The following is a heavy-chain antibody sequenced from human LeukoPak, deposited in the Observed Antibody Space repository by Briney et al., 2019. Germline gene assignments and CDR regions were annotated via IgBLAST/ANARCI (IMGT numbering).Heavy chain of an antibody. Sequence: SETLSLTCGVSGGSITSTNYWTWVRPPPGKGLEWIGEVNLQGSTNYNPSLMGRVAISVDTSENHISLQLTSVTAADTAVYYCAREGGPYRPLDYSGQGALVTVSS. CDR3: AREGGPYRPLDY. CDR1: GGSITSTNY. CDR2: VNLQGST. V-gene: IGHV4-4*02. J-gene: IGHJ4*02.